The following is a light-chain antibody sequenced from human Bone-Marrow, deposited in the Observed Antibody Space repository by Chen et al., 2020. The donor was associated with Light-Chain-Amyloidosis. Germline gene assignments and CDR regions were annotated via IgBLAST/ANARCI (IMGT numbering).Light chain of an antibody. J-gene: IGKJ2*01. Sequence: EIVLTQSPGTLSLSPGERATLSCRASQSVSSSYVAWYQQKPGQAPRLLIYGASSRATGIPDRFSGSGSGTDFTLTISRLEPEDFAVYYCQQYGSSPYTVGQGTKLEIK. CDR1: QSVSSSY. V-gene: IGKV3-20*01. CDR2: GAS. CDR3: QQYGSSPYT.